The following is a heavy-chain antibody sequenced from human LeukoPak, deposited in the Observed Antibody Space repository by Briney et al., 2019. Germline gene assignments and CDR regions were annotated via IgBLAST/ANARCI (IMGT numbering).Heavy chain of an antibody. J-gene: IGHJ4*02. CDR3: ARDHDSYLDY. CDR2: ISDSGGRT. V-gene: IGHV3-23*01. D-gene: IGHD1-1*01. Sequence: GGSLRLSCAVSGITLSNYGMSWVRQAPGKGLEWVAGISDSGGRTNYADSVKGRFTISRDNPKNTLYLQMNSLRAEDTAVYYCARDHDSYLDYWGQGTLVTVSS. CDR1: GITLSNYG.